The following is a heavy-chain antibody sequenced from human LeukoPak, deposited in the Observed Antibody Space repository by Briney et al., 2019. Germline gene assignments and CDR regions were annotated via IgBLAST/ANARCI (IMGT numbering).Heavy chain of an antibody. D-gene: IGHD3-22*01. CDR1: GFTFCNYW. CDR2: INRDGGVT. Sequence: GGALRLSCGASGFTFCNYWVTWVRQAPGKGLEWVAHINRDGGVTYYVDSVTGRSTNSRDNAKNSLYLQMTNLRAEDTALYYRASDHYYDSLWGAFDIWGQGTMVTVSS. J-gene: IGHJ3*02. CDR3: ASDHYYDSLWGAFDI. V-gene: IGHV3-7*03.